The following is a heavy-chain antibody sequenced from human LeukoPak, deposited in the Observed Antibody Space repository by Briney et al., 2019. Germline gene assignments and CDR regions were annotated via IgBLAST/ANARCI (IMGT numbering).Heavy chain of an antibody. V-gene: IGHV1-2*02. CDR2: INPNSGGT. J-gene: IGHJ4*02. CDR1: GYIFTDYY. D-gene: IGHD1-26*01. CDR3: AGVSGRDFDY. Sequence: SVKVSCKASGYIFTDYYIHWVRQAPGQGLEWMGWINPNSGGTNYAQRFQGRVTMTRDTSISTAYMALSRLSSDDTTVYYCAGVSGRDFDYWGQGTLVTLSS.